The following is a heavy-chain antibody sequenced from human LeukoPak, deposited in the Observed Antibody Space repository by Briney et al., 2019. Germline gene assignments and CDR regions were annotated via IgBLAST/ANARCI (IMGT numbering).Heavy chain of an antibody. CDR1: GYTFTRFY. V-gene: IGHV1-46*01. J-gene: IGHJ4*02. CDR2: INPSGGST. D-gene: IGHD3-10*01. Sequence: GASVKVSCKASGYTFTRFYMHWVRQAPGQGLEWMGIINPSGGSTSYAQKFQGRVTMTRDTSTSTVYMELSSLRSEDTAVYYCARELELGYGSGSYYNLGYWGQGTLVTVSS. CDR3: ARELELGYGSGSYYNLGY.